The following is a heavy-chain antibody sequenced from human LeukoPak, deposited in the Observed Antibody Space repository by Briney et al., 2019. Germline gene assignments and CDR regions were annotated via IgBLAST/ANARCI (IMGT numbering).Heavy chain of an antibody. CDR3: ARRDSGWYGRPLNWFDP. CDR2: IYYSGST. V-gene: IGHV4-61*01. D-gene: IGHD6-19*01. Sequence: PSETLSLTCTVSGGSVSSGSYYWSWIRQPPGKGLEWIGYIYYSGSTNYNPSLKSRVTISVDKSKNQFSLKLSSVTAADTAVYYCARRDSGWYGRPLNWFDPWGQGTLVTVSS. CDR1: GGSVSSGSYY. J-gene: IGHJ5*02.